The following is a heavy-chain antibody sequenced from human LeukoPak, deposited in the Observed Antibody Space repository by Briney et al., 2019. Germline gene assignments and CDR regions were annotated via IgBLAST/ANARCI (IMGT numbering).Heavy chain of an antibody. CDR1: GFTFSSYW. CDR2: IKEDGSEK. V-gene: IGHV3-7*05. J-gene: IGHJ4*02. CDR3: SRDTDFHFDY. Sequence: TGGSLRLSCVASGFTFSSYWMSWVRQAPGKGLEWVANIKEDGSEKYYVDSVEGRFTISRGNPKNSLYLQMNSLRAEDTAVYYCSRDTDFHFDYWGQGTLVTVSS.